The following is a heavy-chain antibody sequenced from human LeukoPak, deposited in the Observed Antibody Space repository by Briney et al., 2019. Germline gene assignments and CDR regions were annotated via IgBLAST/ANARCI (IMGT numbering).Heavy chain of an antibody. CDR1: GGSISSGSYY. Sequence: PSQTLSLTCTVSGGSISSGSYYWSWLRQPAGKGLEWIGRIYTSGSTNYNPSLKSRVTISVDTSKNQFSLKLSSVTAADTAVYYCARGPRRNIMLIAVAGPYYFDYWGQGTLVTVSS. D-gene: IGHD6-19*01. J-gene: IGHJ4*02. CDR2: IYTSGST. V-gene: IGHV4-61*02. CDR3: ARGPRRNIMLIAVAGPYYFDY.